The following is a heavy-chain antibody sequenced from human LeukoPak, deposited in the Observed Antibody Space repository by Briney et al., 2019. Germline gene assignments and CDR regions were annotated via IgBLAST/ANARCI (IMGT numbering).Heavy chain of an antibody. CDR2: ISSSSSYI. Sequence: PGGSLGLSCAASGFTFSSYSRNWVRQAPGKGLEWVSSISSSSSYIYYADSVKGRFTISRDNAKNSLYLQMNSLRAEDTAVYYCARDLATTVTPTGWFDPWGQGTLVTVSS. J-gene: IGHJ5*02. CDR3: ARDLATTVTPTGWFDP. D-gene: IGHD4-17*01. V-gene: IGHV3-21*01. CDR1: GFTFSSYS.